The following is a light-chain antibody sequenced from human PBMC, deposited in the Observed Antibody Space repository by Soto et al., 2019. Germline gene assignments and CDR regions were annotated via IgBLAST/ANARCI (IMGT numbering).Light chain of an antibody. J-gene: IGKJ5*01. CDR3: QQYNDWFSIT. Sequence: ETMMTQSPDTLSVSLGERATLSCRASQSLRSSLAWYQQKPGQAPRLLIYDASTRATGIPARFSGSGSGTDFTLTISGLQSEDFGVYYCQQYNDWFSITFGQGTRLEI. CDR1: QSLRSS. CDR2: DAS. V-gene: IGKV3-15*01.